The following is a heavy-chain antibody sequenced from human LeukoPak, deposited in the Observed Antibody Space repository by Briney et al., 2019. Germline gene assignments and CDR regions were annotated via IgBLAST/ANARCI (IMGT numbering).Heavy chain of an antibody. CDR2: IYSGGTT. CDR3: TRGGSVPATRSFDY. V-gene: IGHV3-66*01. Sequence: GGSLRLSRAASGFTVSSDYMSWVRQAPGKGLAWLSVIYSGGTTYYADSVKGRFTISRDNSKNTVYLQMNSLRVEDTAMYYCTRGGSVPATRSFDYWGQGTLVTVSS. CDR1: GFTVSSDY. D-gene: IGHD6-19*01. J-gene: IGHJ4*02.